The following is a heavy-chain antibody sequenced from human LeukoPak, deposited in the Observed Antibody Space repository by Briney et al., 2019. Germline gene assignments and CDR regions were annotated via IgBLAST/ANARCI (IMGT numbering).Heavy chain of an antibody. J-gene: IGHJ6*02. Sequence: ASVKVSCKASGYTFTSYGISWVRQAPGQGLEWMGWISAYNGNTNYAQKLQGRVTVTTDTSTSTAYMELRSLRSDDTAVYYCARDPPTRITFGGVIVIPGGMHYYYYGMDVWGQGTTVTVSS. CDR2: ISAYNGNT. CDR3: ARDPPTRITFGGVIVIPGGMHYYYYGMDV. V-gene: IGHV1-18*01. CDR1: GYTFTSYG. D-gene: IGHD3-16*02.